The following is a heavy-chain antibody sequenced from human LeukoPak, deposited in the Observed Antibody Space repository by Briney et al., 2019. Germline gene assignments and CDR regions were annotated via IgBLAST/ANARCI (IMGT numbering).Heavy chain of an antibody. CDR3: ARGKVIPGP. V-gene: IGHV3-30-3*01. CDR1: GFTFSSYA. Sequence: PGGSLRLSCAASGFTFSSYAMHWVRQAPGKGLEWVAVISYDGSNKYYADSVKGRFTISRDNSKNTLYLQMNNLRAEDTAVYFCARGKVIPGPWGQGTLVTVSS. J-gene: IGHJ5*02. D-gene: IGHD2-21*01. CDR2: ISYDGSNK.